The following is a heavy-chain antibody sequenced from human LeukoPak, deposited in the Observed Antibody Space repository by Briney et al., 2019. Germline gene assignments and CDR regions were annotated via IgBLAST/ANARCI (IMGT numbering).Heavy chain of an antibody. V-gene: IGHV4-61*02. CDR1: GGSISSGSYY. CDR2: IYTSGST. Sequence: PSETLSLTCTVSGGSISSGSYYWSWIRLPAGKGLEWIGRIYTSGSTNYNPSLKSRVTISVDTSKNQFSLKLSSVTAADTAVYYCAISIPLPYLFDYWGQGTLVTVSS. CDR3: AISIPLPYLFDY. D-gene: IGHD2-2*02. J-gene: IGHJ4*02.